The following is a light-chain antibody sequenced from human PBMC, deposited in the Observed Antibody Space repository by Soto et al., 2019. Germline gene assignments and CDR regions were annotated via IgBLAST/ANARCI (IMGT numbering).Light chain of an antibody. Sequence: IQMTQSPSTLSASVGDTVTITCRASQSVSLWLAWYQQKPGKAPNLLIYKTSTLESGVPSRFSGGGSGTEFTLTIRSPQPEDFATYYCQQYNTYWTFGQGTKVDIK. CDR3: QQYNTYWT. CDR2: KTS. J-gene: IGKJ1*01. V-gene: IGKV1-5*03. CDR1: QSVSLW.